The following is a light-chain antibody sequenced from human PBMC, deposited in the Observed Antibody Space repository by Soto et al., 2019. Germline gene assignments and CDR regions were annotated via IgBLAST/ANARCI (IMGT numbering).Light chain of an antibody. CDR1: RSVSSY. Sequence: ESVLTQSPASLSLAPGEAATASCGATRSVSSYLAWYQQKPGQAPRLLIYDASTRPTDIPARFSGSGSGTDFTLTISSLEPEDFALYYCQQRSNWPIPFGQGTRLEIK. CDR2: DAS. J-gene: IGKJ5*01. V-gene: IGKV3-11*01. CDR3: QQRSNWPIP.